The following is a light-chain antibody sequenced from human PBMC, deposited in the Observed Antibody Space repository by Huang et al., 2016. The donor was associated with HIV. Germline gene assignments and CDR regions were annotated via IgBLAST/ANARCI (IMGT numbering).Light chain of an antibody. J-gene: IGKJ1*01. CDR3: QQYYTSPT. Sequence: DIQMTQSPSSLSAFVGDTVTITCRASQGISNSVAWYQQKPGKAPKLLLYSTSRLEGGVPSRFRGGGSGTDYTLTINSLQPDDFATYYCQQYYTSPTFGQGSKVEIK. V-gene: IGKV1-NL1*01. CDR2: STS. CDR1: QGISNS.